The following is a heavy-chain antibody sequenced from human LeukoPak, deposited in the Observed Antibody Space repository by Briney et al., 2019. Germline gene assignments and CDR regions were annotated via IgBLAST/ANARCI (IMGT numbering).Heavy chain of an antibody. D-gene: IGHD1-26*01. CDR1: GFTFSSYG. V-gene: IGHV3-30*02. CDR2: IRYDGSNK. Sequence: AGGSLRLSCAASGFTFSSYGMHWVRQAPGKGLEWVAFIRYDGSNKYYADSVKGRFTISRDNSKNTLYLQMNSLRAEDTAVYYCATTEGESGMRGSDFDYWGQGTLVTVSS. CDR3: ATTEGESGMRGSDFDY. J-gene: IGHJ4*02.